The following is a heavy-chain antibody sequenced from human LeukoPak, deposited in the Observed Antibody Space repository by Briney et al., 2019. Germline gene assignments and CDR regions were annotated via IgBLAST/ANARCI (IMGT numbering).Heavy chain of an antibody. CDR2: IKQDGSEK. CDR3: ARRNEFWSGYSYYFDY. J-gene: IGHJ4*02. Sequence: GGSLRLSCAASGFTFSGYSMSWVRQAPGKGLEWVANIKQDGSEKYYVDSVKGRFTISRDNAKNSLYLQMNSLRAEDTAVYYCARRNEFWSGYSYYFDYWGQGTLVTVSS. V-gene: IGHV3-7*01. CDR1: GFTFSGYS. D-gene: IGHD3-3*01.